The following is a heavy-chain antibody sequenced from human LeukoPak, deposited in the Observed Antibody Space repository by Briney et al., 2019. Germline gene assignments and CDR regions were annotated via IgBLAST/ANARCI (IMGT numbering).Heavy chain of an antibody. J-gene: IGHJ6*02. CDR1: GFAFSNYW. D-gene: IGHD3-10*01. Sequence: GGSPRLSCAASGFAFSNYWMSWGRQAPGKGLEWVANIKQDGSEKHYVDSVKGRSTISRDNAMNSLYLQMNSLRDEDTAVYYCARERYYYGSAVLSMDVWGQGITVTVSS. CDR2: IKQDGSEK. V-gene: IGHV3-7*04. CDR3: ARERYYYGSAVLSMDV.